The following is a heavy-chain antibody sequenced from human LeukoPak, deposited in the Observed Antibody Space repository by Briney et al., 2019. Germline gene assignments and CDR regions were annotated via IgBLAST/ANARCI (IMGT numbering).Heavy chain of an antibody. CDR1: GFTFSSYA. Sequence: GGTLRLSCAASGFTFSSYAMSWVRQAPGKGLEWVSAISGSGGSTYYADSVKGRFTISRDNSKNTLYLQMNSVRAEDTAIYYCAKAGPVVRGFIGYYWGQGTLVTVSS. CDR3: AKAGPVVRGFIGYY. J-gene: IGHJ4*02. CDR2: ISGSGGST. V-gene: IGHV3-23*01. D-gene: IGHD3-10*01.